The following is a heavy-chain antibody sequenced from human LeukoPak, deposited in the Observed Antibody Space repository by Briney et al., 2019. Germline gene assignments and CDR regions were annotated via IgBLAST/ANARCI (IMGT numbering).Heavy chain of an antibody. CDR2: INPNSGGT. Sequence: EASVKVSCKASGYTFTGYYMHWVRQAPGQGLEWMGWINPNSGGTNYAQKFQGRVTMTRDTSISTAYMELSRLRSDDTAVYYCARGAGYHDYVWGSYRYTDFWGQGTLVTVSS. V-gene: IGHV1-2*02. D-gene: IGHD3-16*02. J-gene: IGHJ4*02. CDR1: GYTFTGYY. CDR3: ARGAGYHDYVWGSYRYTDF.